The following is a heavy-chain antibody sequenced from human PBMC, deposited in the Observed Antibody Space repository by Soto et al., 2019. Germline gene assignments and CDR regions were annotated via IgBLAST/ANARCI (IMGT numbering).Heavy chain of an antibody. V-gene: IGHV3-30-3*01. CDR2: ISYDGSNK. CDR1: GFTFSSYA. D-gene: IGHD6-6*01. J-gene: IGHJ6*02. CDR3: ASSIAAREHYYYYYGMDV. Sequence: PGGSLRLSSAASGFTFSSYAMHWVRQAPGKGLEWVAVISYDGSNKYYADSVKGRFTISRDNSKNTLYLQMNSLRAEDTAVYYCASSIAAREHYYYYYGMDVWGQGTTVTVSS.